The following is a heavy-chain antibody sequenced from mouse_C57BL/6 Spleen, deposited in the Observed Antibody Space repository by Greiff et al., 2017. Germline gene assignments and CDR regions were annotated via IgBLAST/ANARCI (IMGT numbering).Heavy chain of an antibody. CDR3: ARSYYYGSSGYAMDY. D-gene: IGHD1-1*01. V-gene: IGHV1-82*01. CDR2: IYPGDGDT. CDR1: GYAFSSSW. Sequence: VQLQQSGPELVKPGASVKISCKASGYAFSSSWMNWVKQRPGKGLEWIGRIYPGDGDTNYNGKFKGKATLTADKSSSTAYMQLSSLTSEDSAVYFCARSYYYGSSGYAMDYWGQGTSVTVSS. J-gene: IGHJ4*01.